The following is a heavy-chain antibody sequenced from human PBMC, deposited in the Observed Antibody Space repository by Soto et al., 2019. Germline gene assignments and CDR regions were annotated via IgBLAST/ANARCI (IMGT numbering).Heavy chain of an antibody. CDR1: GSTFRSSE. CDR3: VRAPLDY. V-gene: IGHV3-48*03. J-gene: IGHJ4*02. Sequence: GSLRLSCAASGSTFRSSEMHWVRQAPGKGLEWVSYISKSSSVIYYADSVKGRFTISRDNGKNSLYLQMNNLRAEDTAIYYCVRAPLDYWGRGTLVTVSS. CDR2: ISKSSSVI.